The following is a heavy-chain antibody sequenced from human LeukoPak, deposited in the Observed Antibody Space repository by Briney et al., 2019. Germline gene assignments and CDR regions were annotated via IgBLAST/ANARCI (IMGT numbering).Heavy chain of an antibody. V-gene: IGHV1-2*02. CDR2: INPNGGGT. CDR1: GYTFTNYY. D-gene: IGHD2-15*01. J-gene: IGHJ4*02. Sequence: ASVKVSCKASGYTFTNYYIHWVRQAPGQGLEWMGWINPNGGGTNYAQKFQGRVTMTRDKSISTVYMELSSLRSDDTAVYYCSTEDKYCSGANCGKYWGQGTLVTVSS. CDR3: STEDKYCSGANCGKY.